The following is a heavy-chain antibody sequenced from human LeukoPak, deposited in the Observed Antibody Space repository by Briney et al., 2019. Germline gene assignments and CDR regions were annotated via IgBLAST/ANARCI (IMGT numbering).Heavy chain of an antibody. V-gene: IGHV3-7*01. CDR2: IKQDGSEK. CDR3: ARSTTGRYPTFFDY. CDR1: GFTFSSYW. Sequence: PGGSLRLSCAASGFTFSSYWMSWVRQAPGKGLEWVANIKQDGSEKYYVDSVKGRFTISRDNAKNSLYLQMNSLRAEDTAVYYCARSTTGRYPTFFDYWGQGTLVTVSS. D-gene: IGHD3-9*01. J-gene: IGHJ4*02.